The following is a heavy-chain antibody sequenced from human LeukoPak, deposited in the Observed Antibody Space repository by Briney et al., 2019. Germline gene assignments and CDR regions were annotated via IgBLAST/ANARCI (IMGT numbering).Heavy chain of an antibody. CDR1: GFTFSSYA. Sequence: GGSLRLSCAASGFTFSSYAMHWVRQAPGKGLEWVAVISYDGSNKYYADSVKGRFTISRDNSKNTLYLQMNSLRAEDTAVYYCAREDGVLLWFGETPHGFDIWGQGTMVTVSS. CDR2: ISYDGSNK. V-gene: IGHV3-30*04. D-gene: IGHD3-10*01. CDR3: AREDGVLLWFGETPHGFDI. J-gene: IGHJ3*02.